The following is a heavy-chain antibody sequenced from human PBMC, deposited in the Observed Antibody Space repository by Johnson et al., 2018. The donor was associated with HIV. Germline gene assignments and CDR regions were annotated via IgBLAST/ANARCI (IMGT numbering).Heavy chain of an antibody. J-gene: IGHJ3*02. CDR1: GITFSDYY. Sequence: QMLLVESGGGLVKPGGSLRLSCAASGITFSDYYMSWIRQAPGKGLEWVSYISSSGNTIYYADSVKGRVTISRDNAKKSLYLQMNSLRAEETAVYYCARDKGRGALDIWGQCAMVTVSS. CDR2: ISSSGNTI. CDR3: ARDKGRGALDI. V-gene: IGHV3-11*04. D-gene: IGHD3-10*01.